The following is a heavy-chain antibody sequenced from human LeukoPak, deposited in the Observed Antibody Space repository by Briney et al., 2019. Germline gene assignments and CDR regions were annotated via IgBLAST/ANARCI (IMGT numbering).Heavy chain of an antibody. CDR2: INHSGST. D-gene: IGHD2-2*01. CDR3: ARGQFDIVVVPAANMAAFDY. J-gene: IGHJ4*02. CDR1: GGSFSGYY. Sequence: SETLSLTCAVYGGSFSGYYWSWIRQPPGKGLEWIGEINHSGSTNYNPSLKSRVTISVDTSKNQFSLKPSSVTAADTAVYYCARGQFDIVVVPAANMAAFDYWGQGTLVTVSS. V-gene: IGHV4-34*01.